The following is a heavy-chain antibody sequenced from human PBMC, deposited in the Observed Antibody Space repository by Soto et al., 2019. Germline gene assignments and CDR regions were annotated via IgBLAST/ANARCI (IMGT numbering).Heavy chain of an antibody. CDR2: INAGNGNT. CDR3: VRDLVRVVVPAAMGGVTDY. D-gene: IGHD2-2*01. J-gene: IGHJ4*02. V-gene: IGHV1-3*01. CDR1: GYTFTSYA. Sequence: QVQLVQSGAEVKKPGASVKVSCKASGYTFTSYAMHWVRQAPGQRLEWMGWINAGNGNTKYSQKFQGRVTITRDTSASTAYMELSSLRSEDTAVYYCVRDLVRVVVPAAMGGVTDYWGQGTLVTVSS.